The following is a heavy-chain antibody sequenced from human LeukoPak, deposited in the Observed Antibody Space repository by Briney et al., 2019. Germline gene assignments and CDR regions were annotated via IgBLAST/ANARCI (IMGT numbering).Heavy chain of an antibody. CDR2: ISYDGSNK. J-gene: IGHJ4*02. Sequence: GGSLRLSCAASGVTFSSYGMHWVRQAPGKGLEWVAVISYDGSNKYYADSVKGRFTISRDNSKNTLYLQMNSLRAEDTAVYYCAKDRITGTTFYYFDYWGQGTLVTVSS. V-gene: IGHV3-30*18. CDR1: GVTFSSYG. CDR3: AKDRITGTTFYYFDY. D-gene: IGHD1-7*01.